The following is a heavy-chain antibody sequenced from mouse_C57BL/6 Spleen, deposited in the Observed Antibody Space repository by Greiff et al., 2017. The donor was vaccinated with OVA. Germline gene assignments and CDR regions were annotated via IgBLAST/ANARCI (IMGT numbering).Heavy chain of an antibody. CDR2: IDPSDSYT. D-gene: IGHD1-1*01. Sequence: VQLQQSGAELVMPGASVKLSCKASGYTFTSYWMHWVKQRPGQGLEWIGEIDPSDSYTNYNQKFKGKSTLTVDKSSSTAYMQLSSLTSEDSAVYYCARSPYYDHAMDYWGQGTSVTVSS. CDR3: ARSPYYDHAMDY. V-gene: IGHV1-69*01. J-gene: IGHJ4*01. CDR1: GYTFTSYW.